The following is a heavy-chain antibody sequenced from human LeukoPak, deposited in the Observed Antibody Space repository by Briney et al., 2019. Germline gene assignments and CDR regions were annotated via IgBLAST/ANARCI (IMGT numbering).Heavy chain of an antibody. CDR3: ARERTFDY. CDR1: GFSFRTYG. CDR2: IRFDGSNT. Sequence: GGSLRLSCAASGFSFRTYGMHWVRQAPGKGLEWVAFIRFDGSNTYYTDSVKGRFTISRDNSKNTLYLQMNSLRAEDTAVYYCARERTFDYWGQGTLVTVSS. V-gene: IGHV3-30*02. J-gene: IGHJ4*02.